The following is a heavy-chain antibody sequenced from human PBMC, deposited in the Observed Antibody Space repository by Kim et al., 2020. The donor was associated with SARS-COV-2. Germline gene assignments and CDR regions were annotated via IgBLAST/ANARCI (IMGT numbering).Heavy chain of an antibody. V-gene: IGHV3-23*01. J-gene: IGHJ4*02. CDR1: GFTFSRYA. Sequence: GGSLRLSCTASGFTFSRYAMNWVRQAPGKGLEWVSTISDSGGRTYYADSVKGRFTISRDNSKNTLYLQMNSLRAEDTALYYCAKDRKGDYWGQGTLVTVS. CDR2: ISDSGGRT. CDR3: AKDRKGDY.